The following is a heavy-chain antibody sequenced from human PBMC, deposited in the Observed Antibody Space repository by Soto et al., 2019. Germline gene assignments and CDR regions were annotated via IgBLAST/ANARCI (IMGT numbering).Heavy chain of an antibody. Sequence: GGSLRLSCAASGFTFSSYAMSWVRQAPGKGLEWVSAISGSGGSTYYADSVKGRFTISRDNSKNTLYLQMNSLRAEDTAVYYCAKDMVDYRGRNNWFDPWGQGTLVTVSS. CDR2: ISGSGGST. J-gene: IGHJ5*02. CDR1: GFTFSSYA. D-gene: IGHD4-4*01. V-gene: IGHV3-23*01. CDR3: AKDMVDYRGRNNWFDP.